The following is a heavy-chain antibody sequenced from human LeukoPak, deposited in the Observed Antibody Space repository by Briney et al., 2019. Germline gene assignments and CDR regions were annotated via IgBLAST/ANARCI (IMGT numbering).Heavy chain of an antibody. CDR1: GLTFNKYW. CDR3: TREVWWSEKKGSTWSGYADY. D-gene: IGHD2-21*01. Sequence: QPGGSLRLSCAASGLTFNKYWMSWVRQAPGKGLEWVANIRGDGGSLHYVDSVKGRFTISRDNVKSSLYLQMNTLRIEDTAVYYCTREVWWSEKKGSTWSGYADYWGQGTLVTVSS. V-gene: IGHV3-7*01. CDR2: IRGDGGSL. J-gene: IGHJ4*02.